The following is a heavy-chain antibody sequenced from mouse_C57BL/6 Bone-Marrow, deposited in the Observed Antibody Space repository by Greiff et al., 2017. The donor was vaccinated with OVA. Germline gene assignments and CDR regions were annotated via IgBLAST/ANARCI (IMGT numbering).Heavy chain of an antibody. D-gene: IGHD2-4*01. CDR2: IHPNSGST. CDR3: LYYDYDGEGWYFDV. CDR1: GYTFTSYW. Sequence: QVQLKQPGAELVKPGASVKLSCKASGYTFTSYWMHWVKQRPGQGLEWIGMIHPNSGSTNYNEKFKSKATLTVDKSSSTAYMQLSSLTSEDSAVYYCLYYDYDGEGWYFDVWGTGTTVTVSS. V-gene: IGHV1-64*01. J-gene: IGHJ1*03.